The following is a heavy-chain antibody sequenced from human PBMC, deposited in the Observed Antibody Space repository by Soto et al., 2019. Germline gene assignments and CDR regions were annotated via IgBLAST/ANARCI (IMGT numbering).Heavy chain of an antibody. CDR1: GGSISSGGYS. CDR3: ARGRLRYFDWFRVQDWFDP. CDR2: IYHSGST. J-gene: IGHJ5*02. D-gene: IGHD3-9*01. Sequence: QLQLQESGSGLVKPSQTLSLTCAVSGGSISSGGYSWSWIRQPPGKGLEWIGYIYHSGSTYYNPSLNSRVTISVDRSKNHFSLKLSSVTAADTAVYYCARGRLRYFDWFRVQDWFDPWGQGTLVTVSS. V-gene: IGHV4-30-2*01.